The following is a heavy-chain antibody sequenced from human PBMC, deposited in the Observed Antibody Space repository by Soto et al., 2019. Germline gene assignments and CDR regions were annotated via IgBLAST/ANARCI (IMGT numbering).Heavy chain of an antibody. CDR1: GGTFSTSA. CDR2: IMPVFPTP. D-gene: IGHD3-3*02. J-gene: IGHJ6*02. CDR3: ARDKDRQQLGGNYYYILDV. V-gene: IGHV1-69*12. Sequence: QVQVVRSGAEVKKPGSSVKVSCKASGGTFSTSAISWVRQAPGQGLEWVGGIMPVFPTPDYAQKFQGRVTITADESTTTAYLELTSLRTDDTAVYYCARDKDRQQLGGNYYYILDVWGQGTAITVSS.